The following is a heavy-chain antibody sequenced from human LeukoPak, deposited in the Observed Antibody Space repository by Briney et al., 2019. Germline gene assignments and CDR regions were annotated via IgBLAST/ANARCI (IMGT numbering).Heavy chain of an antibody. V-gene: IGHV1-46*01. Sequence: ASVKVSCKASGYTFTSYYVHWVRQAPGQGLEWMGIINPSGGSTSYAQKFQGRVTMTRDTSTSTVYMEQSSLRSEDTAVYYCARAVPAYCGGDCYSSPDYWGQGTLVTVSS. CDR1: GYTFTSYY. CDR3: ARAVPAYCGGDCYSSPDY. D-gene: IGHD2-21*02. J-gene: IGHJ4*02. CDR2: INPSGGST.